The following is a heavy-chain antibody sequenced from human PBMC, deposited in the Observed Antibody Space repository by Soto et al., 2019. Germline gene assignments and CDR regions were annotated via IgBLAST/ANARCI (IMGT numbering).Heavy chain of an antibody. Sequence: QVQLQESGPGLVKPSETLSLTCTVSGGFVSSASYFWSWIRQPPGKEMEFIAYVYYTGTTKYSPPLKSRASISLDTSKNPFSLNLSSGTTPDTAIYYCARMRFGGVLYWFDPWGQGSLVTVS. CDR2: VYYTGTT. CDR3: ARMRFGGVLYWFDP. CDR1: GGFVSSASYF. D-gene: IGHD3-16*01. V-gene: IGHV4-61*01. J-gene: IGHJ5*02.